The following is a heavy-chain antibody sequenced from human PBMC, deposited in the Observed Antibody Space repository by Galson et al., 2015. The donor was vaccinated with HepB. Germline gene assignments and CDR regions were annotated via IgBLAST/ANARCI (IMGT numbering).Heavy chain of an antibody. V-gene: IGHV1-2*02. J-gene: IGHJ5*02. CDR1: GYTFTGYY. Sequence: SVKVSCKASGYTFTGYYMHWVRQAPGQGLEWMGWINPNSGGTNYAQKFQGRVTMTRDTSISTAYMELSRLRSDDTAVYYCARDARPDGDPYNWFDPWGQGTLVTVSS. D-gene: IGHD4-17*01. CDR3: ARDARPDGDPYNWFDP. CDR2: INPNSGGT.